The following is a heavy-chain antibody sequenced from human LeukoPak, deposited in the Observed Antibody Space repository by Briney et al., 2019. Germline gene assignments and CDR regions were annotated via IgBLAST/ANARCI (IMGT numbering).Heavy chain of an antibody. CDR3: GRAFPPLRTSSAGDL. Sequence: GGSLRLSCSASGFSFSDYDMNWVRQAPGKGLEWVSAISGRSSHIYYGDSVKGRFAISRDNAKNSLYLQMNSLGAEDTAVYYCGRAFPPLRTSSAGDLWGQGILVTVSS. J-gene: IGHJ4*02. CDR2: ISGRSSHI. V-gene: IGHV3-21*01. CDR1: GFSFSDYD. D-gene: IGHD3-16*01.